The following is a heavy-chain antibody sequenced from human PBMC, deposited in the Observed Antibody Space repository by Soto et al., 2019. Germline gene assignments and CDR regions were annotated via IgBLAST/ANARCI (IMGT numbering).Heavy chain of an antibody. CDR1: GGTFSSYT. CDR2: IIPILGIA. J-gene: IGHJ3*02. D-gene: IGHD6-19*01. V-gene: IGHV1-69*08. CDR3: ARDRTGYSSGWYSDAFDI. Sequence: QVQLVQSGAEVKKPGSSVKVSCKASGGTFSSYTISWVRQAPGQGLEWMGRIIPILGIANYAQKFQGRVTITADKSTSTAYMELSSLRSEDTAVYYCARDRTGYSSGWYSDAFDIWGQGTMVTFSS.